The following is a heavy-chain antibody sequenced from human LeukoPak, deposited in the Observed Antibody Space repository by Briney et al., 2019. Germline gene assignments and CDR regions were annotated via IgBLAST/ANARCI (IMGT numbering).Heavy chain of an antibody. D-gene: IGHD3-10*01. CDR3: AKGAHYSGSGNYRRGHYFDY. V-gene: IGHV3-30*02. J-gene: IGHJ4*02. CDR1: GFSLRTYG. CDR2: IQYDGSNK. Sequence: PGGSLRLSCAASGFSLRTYGMHWVRQAPGKGLDWVAFIQYDGSNKYYSDSVKGRFTISRDNSKNTLYLQMNSLRAEDTAVYYCAKGAHYSGSGNYRRGHYFDYWGQGTLVTVSS.